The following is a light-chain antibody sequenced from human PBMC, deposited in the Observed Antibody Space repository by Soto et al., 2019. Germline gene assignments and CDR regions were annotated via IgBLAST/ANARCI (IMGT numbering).Light chain of an antibody. CDR1: QSISSRY. V-gene: IGKV3-20*01. CDR2: GAS. Sequence: EIVLTQSPGTLSLSPGERATLSCRASQSISSRYLAWYQQKPGQAPRLLIYGASSRATGIPDRFSGSGSGTEFILTISRLEPEDFAVYYCQQYGSSFTFGPGTKVDIK. CDR3: QQYGSSFT. J-gene: IGKJ3*01.